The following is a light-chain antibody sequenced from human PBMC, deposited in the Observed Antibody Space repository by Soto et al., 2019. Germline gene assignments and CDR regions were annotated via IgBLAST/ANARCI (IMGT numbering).Light chain of an antibody. Sequence: QSVLTQPPSASGTPGQRVTISCSGSNSNIGRHTVNWYQQFPGTAPKLLIHSDNQRPSGVPDRFSGSKSGTSAPLGISGLQSEDEADYYCAGWDDSLNGVFGGGTKLTVL. CDR2: SDN. J-gene: IGLJ2*01. CDR3: AGWDDSLNGV. V-gene: IGLV1-44*01. CDR1: NSNIGRHT.